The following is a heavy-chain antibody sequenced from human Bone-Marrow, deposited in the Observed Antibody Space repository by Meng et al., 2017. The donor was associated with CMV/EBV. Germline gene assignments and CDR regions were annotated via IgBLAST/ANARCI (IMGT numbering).Heavy chain of an antibody. D-gene: IGHD1-26*01. V-gene: IGHV3-21*01. Sequence: GESLKISCAASGFPFSSYSMNWVRQAPGKGLEWVSSISSSSSYKYYADSVKGRFTISRDNAKNSLNLQRNSLRAEDTAVYYWAREGAAGRYYYGMDVWGQGTTVTVSS. J-gene: IGHJ6*02. CDR2: ISSSSSYK. CDR1: GFPFSSYS. CDR3: AREGAAGRYYYGMDV.